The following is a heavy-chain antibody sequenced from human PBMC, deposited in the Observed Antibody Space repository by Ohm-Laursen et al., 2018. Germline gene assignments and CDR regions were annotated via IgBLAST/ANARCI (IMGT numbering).Heavy chain of an antibody. CDR3: ARQDSGDYYFDY. V-gene: IGHV4-4*07. CDR2: IYTSGSP. J-gene: IGHJ4*02. CDR1: GGSISSYY. D-gene: IGHD4-17*01. Sequence: SDTLSLTCTVSGGSISSYYWSWIRQPAGKGLEWIGRIYTSGSPKYNPSLKGRVTMSVDTSKNQFSLRLTSVTAADTAVYYCARQDSGDYYFDYWGQGTLVTVSS.